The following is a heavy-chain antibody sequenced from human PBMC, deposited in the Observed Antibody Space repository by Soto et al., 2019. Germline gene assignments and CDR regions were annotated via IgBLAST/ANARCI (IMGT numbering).Heavy chain of an antibody. J-gene: IGHJ4*02. CDR3: AKGDIVATIGVFDY. CDR2: MSYDGRDK. V-gene: IGHV3-30*18. CDR1: GFTFSRYG. D-gene: IGHD5-12*01. Sequence: QVHLVESGGGVVQPGRSLRLSCAASGFTFSRYGMHWVRQAPGKGLEWVAVMSYDGRDKYYADSVKGRFTISRDNSKNTLYLQMNSLRAEDTAVYYCAKGDIVATIGVFDYWGQGTLVTVSS.